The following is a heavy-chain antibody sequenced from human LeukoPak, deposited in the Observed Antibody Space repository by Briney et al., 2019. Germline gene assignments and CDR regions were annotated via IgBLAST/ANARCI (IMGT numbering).Heavy chain of an antibody. J-gene: IGHJ3*02. CDR3: ARGWGSGTYRDAFDI. D-gene: IGHD1-26*01. CDR1: GGSFSGYY. CDR2: INHSGST. Sequence: SEILSLTCAVYGGSFSGYYWSWIRQPPGKGLEWIGEINHSGSTKYNPSLKSRVTISVDASKHHFSLKLSSVTAADTAVYYCARGWGSGTYRDAFDIWGQGTMVTVSS. V-gene: IGHV4-34*01.